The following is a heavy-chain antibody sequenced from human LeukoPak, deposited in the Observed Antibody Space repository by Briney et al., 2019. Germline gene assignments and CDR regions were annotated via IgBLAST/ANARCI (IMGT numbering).Heavy chain of an antibody. Sequence: GGSLRLSCAASRFTFSNYWIHWVRQAPGKGLVWVSRIDNAGSITTYADSVKGRFTISRDNAENTLYLQMNSLRVVDTAVYYCVRSAFHAGSGNYYDYWGQGTLVTVSS. CDR2: IDNAGSIT. J-gene: IGHJ4*02. CDR3: VRSAFHAGSGNYYDY. V-gene: IGHV3-74*03. CDR1: RFTFSNYW. D-gene: IGHD3-22*01.